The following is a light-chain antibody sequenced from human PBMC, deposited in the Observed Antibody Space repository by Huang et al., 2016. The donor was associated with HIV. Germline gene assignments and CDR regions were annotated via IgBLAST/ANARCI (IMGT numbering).Light chain of an antibody. J-gene: IGKJ4*01. CDR2: DAS. CDR3: QQRSAWPLT. CDR1: QSVRSY. V-gene: IGKV3-11*01. Sequence: EIVLTQSPATLSLSPGERATLSCRASQSVRSYLAWYQQKPVQAPRLLIYDASNSATGIPARFSGSGSGTDFTLTISNLQSEDFAVYYCQQRSAWPLTFGGGTKVEI.